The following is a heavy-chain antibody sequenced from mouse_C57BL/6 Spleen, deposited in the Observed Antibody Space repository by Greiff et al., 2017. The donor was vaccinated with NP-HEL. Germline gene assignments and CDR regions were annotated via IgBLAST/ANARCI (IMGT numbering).Heavy chain of an antibody. V-gene: IGHV1-52*01. Sequence: QVQLQQPGAELVRPGSSVKLSCKASGYTFTSYWMHWVKQRPIQGLEWIGNIDPSDSETHYNQKFKDKATLTVDKSSSTAYMQLSSLTSEDSAVYYCARSSLYDYDSPQFDYWGQGTTLTVSS. J-gene: IGHJ2*01. CDR1: GYTFTSYW. CDR2: IDPSDSET. CDR3: ARSSLYDYDSPQFDY. D-gene: IGHD2-4*01.